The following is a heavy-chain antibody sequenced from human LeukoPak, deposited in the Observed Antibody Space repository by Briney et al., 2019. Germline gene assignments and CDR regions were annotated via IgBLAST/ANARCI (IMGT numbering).Heavy chain of an antibody. Sequence: ASVKVSCKASGYTITDYYIHWVRQAPGQGLDWMGWINPNSGGTILAQKFQGRVTMTRDTSINTAYMELNSLRSDDTAVYYCARVASTTRRHDAFDIWGQGTMVTVSS. CDR1: GYTITDYY. D-gene: IGHD1-1*01. J-gene: IGHJ3*02. CDR2: INPNSGGT. CDR3: ARVASTTRRHDAFDI. V-gene: IGHV1-2*02.